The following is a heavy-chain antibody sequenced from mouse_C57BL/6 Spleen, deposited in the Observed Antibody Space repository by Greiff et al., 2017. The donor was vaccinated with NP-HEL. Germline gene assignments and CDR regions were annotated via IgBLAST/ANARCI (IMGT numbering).Heavy chain of an antibody. CDR2: INYDGSST. CDR1: GFTFSDYY. J-gene: IGHJ1*03. CDR3: ARVGPDHWYFDV. V-gene: IGHV5-16*01. Sequence: EVMLVESEGGLVQPGSSMKLSCTASGFTFSDYYMAWVRQVPEKGLEWVANINYDGSSTYYLDSLKSRFIISRDNAKNILYLQMSSLKSEDTATYYCARVGPDHWYFDVWGTGTTVTVSS.